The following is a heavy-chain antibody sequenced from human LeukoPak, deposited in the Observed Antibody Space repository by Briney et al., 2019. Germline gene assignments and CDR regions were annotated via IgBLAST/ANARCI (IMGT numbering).Heavy chain of an antibody. J-gene: IGHJ6*02. Sequence: PSETLSLTCAVYGGSFSGYYWSWIRQPPGKGLEWIGEINHSGSTNYNPSLKSRVTISVDTSKNQFSLTLSSVTAADTAVYYCARGGRVVPAAIHYYYGMDVWGQGTTVTVSS. D-gene: IGHD2-2*01. CDR3: ARGGRVVPAAIHYYYGMDV. V-gene: IGHV4-34*01. CDR2: INHSGST. CDR1: GGSFSGYY.